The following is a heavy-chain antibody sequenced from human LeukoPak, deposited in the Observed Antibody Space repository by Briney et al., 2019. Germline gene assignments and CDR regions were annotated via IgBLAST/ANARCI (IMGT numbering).Heavy chain of an antibody. Sequence: PGGSLRLSCAASGFTFSSYGMHWVPQAPGKGLEWVAFIRYDGSNKYYADSVKGRFTISRDNSKNTLYLQMNSLRAEDTAVYYCTKETSPGYSSGWYGFDYWGQGTLVTVSS. CDR3: TKETSPGYSSGWYGFDY. CDR2: IRYDGSNK. D-gene: IGHD6-19*01. CDR1: GFTFSSYG. J-gene: IGHJ4*02. V-gene: IGHV3-30*02.